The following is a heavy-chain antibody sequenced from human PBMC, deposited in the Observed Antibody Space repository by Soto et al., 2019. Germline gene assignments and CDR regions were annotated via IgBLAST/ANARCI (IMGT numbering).Heavy chain of an antibody. Sequence: QVQLVQSGAEVMKPGSSVKVSCKASGGTFSSYTISWVRQAPGQGLEWMGRIIPILGIANYAQKFQGRVTITADKSTSTAYMELSSLRSEDTAVYYFARASLAAAHTLDYWGQGTLVTVSS. V-gene: IGHV1-69*02. CDR3: ARASLAAAHTLDY. J-gene: IGHJ4*02. CDR1: GGTFSSYT. CDR2: IIPILGIA. D-gene: IGHD6-13*01.